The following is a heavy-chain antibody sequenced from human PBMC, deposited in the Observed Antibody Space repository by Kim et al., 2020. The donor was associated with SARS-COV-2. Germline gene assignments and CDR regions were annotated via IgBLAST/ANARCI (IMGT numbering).Heavy chain of an antibody. J-gene: IGHJ5*02. Sequence: SETLSLTCAVYGGSFSGYYWSWIRQPPGKGLEWIGEINHSGSTNYNPSLKSRVTISVDTSKNQFSLKLSSVTAADTAVYYCARGGPLLLWFGELYWFDPWGQGTLVTVSS. CDR3: ARGGPLLLWFGELYWFDP. CDR2: INHSGST. V-gene: IGHV4-34*01. CDR1: GGSFSGYY. D-gene: IGHD3-10*01.